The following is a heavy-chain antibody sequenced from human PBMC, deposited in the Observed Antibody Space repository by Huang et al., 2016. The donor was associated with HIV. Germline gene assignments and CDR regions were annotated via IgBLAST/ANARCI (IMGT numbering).Heavy chain of an antibody. CDR3: ARWTTSPYYYDTSGYFDY. CDR1: GFSFSTYE. Sequence: QVQLVESGGGVVQPGRSLRLSCAASGFSFSTYEMHWVRQAPGKGVEWVVRATNDGNIKNYADSVKGRFTISRDNSKDTLYLHMSSLRTEDTAMYYCARWTTSPYYYDTSGYFDYWGQGTLVTVSS. V-gene: IGHV3-30*03. D-gene: IGHD3-22*01. CDR2: ATNDGNIK. J-gene: IGHJ4*02.